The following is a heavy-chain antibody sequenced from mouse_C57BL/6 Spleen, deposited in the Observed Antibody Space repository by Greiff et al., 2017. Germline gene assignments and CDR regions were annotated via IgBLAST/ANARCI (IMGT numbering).Heavy chain of an antibody. J-gene: IGHJ4*01. CDR2: IDPSDSYT. CDR1: GYTFTSYW. Sequence: QVQLQQSGAELVKPGASVKLSCKASGYTFTSYWMQWVKQRPGQGLEWIGEIDPSDSYTNYNQKFKGKATLTVDTSSSPAYMQLSSLTSEDSAVYYCARRGRDAMDYWGQGTSGTVSS. V-gene: IGHV1-50*01. CDR3: ARRGRDAMDY.